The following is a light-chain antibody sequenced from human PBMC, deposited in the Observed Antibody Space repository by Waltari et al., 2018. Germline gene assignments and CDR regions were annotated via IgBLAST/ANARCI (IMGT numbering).Light chain of an antibody. CDR3: QSYDRDLNAVL. CDR2: RDD. J-gene: IGLJ2*01. Sequence: QSVLTQPPSVSGAPGQSVTISCTGSSSNIGAGYALHWYQQIPGSAPKVLIYRDDNRPSGVPGRFSGSKSGTSASLSVTGLHVEDEADYFCQSYDRDLNAVLFGGGTKLTVL. CDR1: SSNIGAGYA. V-gene: IGLV1-40*01.